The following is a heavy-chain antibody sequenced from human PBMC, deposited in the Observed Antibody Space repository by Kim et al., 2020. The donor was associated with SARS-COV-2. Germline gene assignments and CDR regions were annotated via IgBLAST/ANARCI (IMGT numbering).Heavy chain of an antibody. CDR1: GFTFEDYA. CDR3: AKDIGFSVLGATDGMIDY. D-gene: IGHD1-26*01. J-gene: IGHJ4*02. V-gene: IGHV3-43D*03. CDR2: ISWDGSDI. Sequence: GGSLRLSCAASGFTFEDYAMHWVRQAPGKGLDWVSLISWDGSDIYYADSVKGRFSISRDNTKNSLYLKMNSLRPEDTALYYCAKDIGFSVLGATDGMIDYWRRGTLVTVSS.